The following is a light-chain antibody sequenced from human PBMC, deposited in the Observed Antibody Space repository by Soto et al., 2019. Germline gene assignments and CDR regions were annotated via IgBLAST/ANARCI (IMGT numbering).Light chain of an antibody. CDR1: QSVSSTY. Sequence: EIVLTQSPGTLSLSPGERATLSCRASQSVSSTYLAWYQQKPGQAPRLLIYDASSRATGIPDRFSGSGSETDFTLTISRLEPEDFAVYYCQQFGSSPPFTFGPGTKVDIK. CDR2: DAS. CDR3: QQFGSSPPFT. J-gene: IGKJ3*01. V-gene: IGKV3-20*01.